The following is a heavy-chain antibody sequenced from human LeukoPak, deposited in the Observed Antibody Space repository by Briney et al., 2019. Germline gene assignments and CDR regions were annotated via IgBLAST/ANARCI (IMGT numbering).Heavy chain of an antibody. CDR3: ARDGKKQWLGFIPYWYFDL. CDR2: ISSNGGST. V-gene: IGHV3-64*01. D-gene: IGHD6-19*01. J-gene: IGHJ2*01. Sequence: PGGSLRLSCAASGFTFSSYGLHWVRQAPGQGLEYVSAISSNGGSTYYANSVKGRFTISRDNSKNTLYLQMNSLRAEDTAVYYCARDGKKQWLGFIPYWYFDLWGRGTLVTVSS. CDR1: GFTFSSYG.